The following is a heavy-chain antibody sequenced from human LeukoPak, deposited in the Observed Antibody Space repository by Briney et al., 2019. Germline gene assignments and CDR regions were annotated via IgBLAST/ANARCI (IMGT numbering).Heavy chain of an antibody. CDR2: INPNSGGT. D-gene: IGHD2-15*01. J-gene: IGHJ4*02. CDR3: ARIAVGLIY. Sequence: GASVKVSCKASGYTFTSYDINWVRQATGQGLEWMGWINPNSGGTNYAQKFQGRVTMTRDTSISTAYMELSRLRSDDTAVYYCARIAVGLIYWGQGTLVTVSS. CDR1: GYTFTSYD. V-gene: IGHV1-2*02.